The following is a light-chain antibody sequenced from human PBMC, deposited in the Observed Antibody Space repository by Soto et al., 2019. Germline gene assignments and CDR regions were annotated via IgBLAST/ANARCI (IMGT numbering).Light chain of an antibody. CDR1: SNDVGAYNY. Sequence: QSVLTQPRSVSGSPGQSVIISCTGTSNDVGAYNYASWYQQHPGKAPKLVIYDVSKRPSGVPARFSGSKSGNTASLTISGLQAEDEADYFCCSYAVRDTFYVFGTGTKVTVL. V-gene: IGLV2-11*01. J-gene: IGLJ1*01. CDR2: DVS. CDR3: CSYAVRDTFYV.